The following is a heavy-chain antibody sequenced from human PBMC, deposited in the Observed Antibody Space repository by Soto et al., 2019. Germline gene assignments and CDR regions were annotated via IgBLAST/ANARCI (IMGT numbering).Heavy chain of an antibody. Sequence: GGSLRLSCAASGFTFDDYAMHWVRQAPGKGLEWVSGISWNSGSIGYADSVKGRFTISRDNAKNSLYLQMNSLRAEDTTLYYCAKDISTAMVTPSFDYWGQGTLVTVSS. D-gene: IGHD5-18*01. CDR3: AKDISTAMVTPSFDY. CDR1: GFTFDDYA. J-gene: IGHJ4*02. V-gene: IGHV3-9*01. CDR2: ISWNSGSI.